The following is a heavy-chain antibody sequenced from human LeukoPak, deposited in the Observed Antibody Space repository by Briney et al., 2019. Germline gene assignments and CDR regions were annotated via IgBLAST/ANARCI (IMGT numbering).Heavy chain of an antibody. CDR1: GGSISSSSYY. V-gene: IGHV4-39*07. CDR2: INHSGST. Sequence: NSWGILFLSCTVSGGSISSSSYYWGWIRQPPGKGLEWIGEINHSGSTNYNPSLKSRVTISVETSKNQFSLKLSSVTAADTAVYYCARAWLGPDGGSFDYWGQETLVTVSS. CDR3: ARAWLGPDGGSFDY. J-gene: IGHJ4*02. D-gene: IGHD3-16*01.